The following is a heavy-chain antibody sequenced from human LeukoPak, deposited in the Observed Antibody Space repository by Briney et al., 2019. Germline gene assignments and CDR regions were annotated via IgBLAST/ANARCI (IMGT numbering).Heavy chain of an antibody. V-gene: IGHV1-8*01. Sequence: ASVKVSCKASGYTFTSLDINWVRQAAGQGPEWMAWMNPDGLHMGFAQKFQDRLTLTRDTSINTAYMELSSLKSEDTAVYYCATDRGTTGTTYDYWGQGTLVTVSS. D-gene: IGHD1-1*01. CDR3: ATDRGTTGTTYDY. J-gene: IGHJ4*02. CDR2: MNPDGLHM. CDR1: GYTFTSLD.